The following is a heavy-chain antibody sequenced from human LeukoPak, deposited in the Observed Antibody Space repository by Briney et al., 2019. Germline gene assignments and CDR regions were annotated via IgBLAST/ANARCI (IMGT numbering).Heavy chain of an antibody. Sequence: GESLKISCKDSGYSFTGYWIGWVRQMPGKGLEWMGIIYPGNSDTRYSPSFQGQVTISADKSISTAYLQWSSLKASDTAMYYCARAYYYDSSGYLYYFDYWGQGTLVTVSS. V-gene: IGHV5-51*01. CDR3: ARAYYYDSSGYLYYFDY. CDR2: IYPGNSDT. D-gene: IGHD3-22*01. J-gene: IGHJ4*02. CDR1: GYSFTGYW.